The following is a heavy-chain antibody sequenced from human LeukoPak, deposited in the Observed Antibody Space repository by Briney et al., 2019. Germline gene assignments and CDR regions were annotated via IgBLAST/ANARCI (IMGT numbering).Heavy chain of an antibody. D-gene: IGHD2-2*02. V-gene: IGHV1-69*04. CDR1: GGTFSSYA. CDR3: ARGFVVVPAAIGAFDI. J-gene: IGHJ3*02. CDR2: IIPILGIA. Sequence: ASVTVSCKASGGTFSSYAISWVRQAPGQGLEWMGRIIPILGIANYAQKFQGRVTITADESTSTAYMELSSLRSEDTAVYYCARGFVVVPAAIGAFDIWGQGTMVTVSS.